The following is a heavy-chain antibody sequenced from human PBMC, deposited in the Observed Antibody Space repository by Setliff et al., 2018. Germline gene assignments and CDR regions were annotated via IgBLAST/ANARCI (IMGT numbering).Heavy chain of an antibody. D-gene: IGHD2-15*01. V-gene: IGHV4-39*01. J-gene: IGHJ4*01. CDR3: VRPGGTTVVARHFDY. CDR2: ISYSGTP. CDR1: DDSFTSSRYY. Sequence: SETLSLTCTASDDSFTSSRYYWGWIRQAPGSGLEWIGSISYSGTPYYNASVESRVTISIDTSRNQSSLELRSVTVADTATYYCVRPGGTTVVARHFDYWGSGILVTVSS.